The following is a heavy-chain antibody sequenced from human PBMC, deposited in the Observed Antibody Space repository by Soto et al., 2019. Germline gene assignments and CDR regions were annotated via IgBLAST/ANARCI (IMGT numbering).Heavy chain of an antibody. V-gene: IGHV4-61*01. J-gene: IGHJ6*02. Sequence: SETLSLTCTVSGGSVSSGSYYWSWIRQPPGKGLEWIGYIYTSGSTNYNPSLKSRVTMSVDTSKNQFSLKLSSVTAADTAVYYCARAGAVYCSSTSCPQRDYYYYGMDVWGQGTTVTVSS. CDR1: GGSVSSGSYY. D-gene: IGHD2-2*01. CDR3: ARAGAVYCSSTSCPQRDYYYYGMDV. CDR2: IYTSGST.